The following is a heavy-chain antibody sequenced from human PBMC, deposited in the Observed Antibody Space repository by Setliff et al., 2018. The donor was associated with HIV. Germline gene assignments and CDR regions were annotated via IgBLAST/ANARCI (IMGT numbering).Heavy chain of an antibody. Sequence: KPSETLSLTCTVSGGSFIGSSFQSTWIRQTPGKGLEWIADIAYSGTTMYTNYNPSLESRVIVSEDTSRDQFFLKLTSVTADDTAIYYCARGPPFAYWGQGLLVTVSS. V-gene: IGHV4-39*07. CDR3: ARGPPFAY. CDR1: GGSFIGSSFQ. J-gene: IGHJ4*02. CDR2: IAYSGTTMYT.